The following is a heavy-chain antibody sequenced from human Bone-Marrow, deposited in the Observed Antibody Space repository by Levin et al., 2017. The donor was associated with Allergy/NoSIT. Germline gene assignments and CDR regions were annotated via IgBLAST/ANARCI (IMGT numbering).Heavy chain of an antibody. D-gene: IGHD1-14*01. CDR1: GFTFSTAS. V-gene: IGHV3-21*01. CDR2: ISSLSSTI. Sequence: GESLKISCPASGFTFSTASMNWVRQAPGKGLEWIAFISSLSSTIYYADSVKGRFTVSRDNAKKTLFLHMGSLRGDDSGVYYCARDEASLWSYKIENWFDPWGQGTQVIVSS. J-gene: IGHJ5*02. CDR3: ARDEASLWSYKIENWFDP.